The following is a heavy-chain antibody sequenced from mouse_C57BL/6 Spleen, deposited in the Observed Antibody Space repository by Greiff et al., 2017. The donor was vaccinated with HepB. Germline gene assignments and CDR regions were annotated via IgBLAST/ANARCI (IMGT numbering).Heavy chain of an antibody. V-gene: IGHV1-80*01. CDR1: GYAFSSYS. CDR3: ARRDGNFDY. J-gene: IGHJ2*01. CDR2: IYPGDGDT. D-gene: IGHD2-1*01. Sequence: VHLVESGAELVKPGASVKISCKASGYAFSSYSMNWVKQRPGKGLEWIGQIYPGDGDTNYNGKFKGKATLTADKSSSTAYMQLSSLTSEDSAVYFCARRDGNFDYWGQGTTLTVSS.